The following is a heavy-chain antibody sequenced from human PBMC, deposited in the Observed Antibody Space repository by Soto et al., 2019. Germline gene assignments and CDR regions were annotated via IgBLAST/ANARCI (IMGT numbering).Heavy chain of an antibody. J-gene: IGHJ6*04. V-gene: IGHV2-26*01. D-gene: IGHD6-6*01. Sequence: QVTLKESGPVLVKPTETLTLTCTVSGFSLSNARMGVSWIRQPPGKALEWLAHIFSSDEKSYNASLKSRLTISKDTSTSQVVLTMTNMDPVDTATYYCARMAIAARYYYYGMDVWGKGTTGTVSS. CDR1: GFSLSNARMG. CDR2: IFSSDEK. CDR3: ARMAIAARYYYYGMDV.